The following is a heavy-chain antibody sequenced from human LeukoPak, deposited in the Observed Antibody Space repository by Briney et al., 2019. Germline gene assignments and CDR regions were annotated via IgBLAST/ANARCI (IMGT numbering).Heavy chain of an antibody. V-gene: IGHV1-8*01. CDR1: GYTFTSED. CDR3: ARSPTGLRNRNDL. CDR2: MNPNSGNT. D-gene: IGHD4-17*01. J-gene: IGHJ5*02. Sequence: EASVKVSCKTSGYTFTSEDINWVRQATGQGLEWMGWMNPNSGNTGYAQKFQGRVTMTRNTSISTAYMELSSLRSEDTAIYYCARSPTGLRNRNDLWGQGTMVTVSS.